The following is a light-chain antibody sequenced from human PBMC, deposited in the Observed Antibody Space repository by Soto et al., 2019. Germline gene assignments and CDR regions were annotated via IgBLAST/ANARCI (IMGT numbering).Light chain of an antibody. CDR3: QQRYTWPRT. CDR2: DAS. J-gene: IGKJ2*01. CDR1: QSVGSY. Sequence: EIVLTQSPATLSLSPGERATLSCRASQSVGSYIGWFQQTPGQAPRLLIYDASNRATAIPVRFSGSGSGTDFTRTVSSLEPEDFAVYYCQQRYTWPRTVGQGNKLEIK. V-gene: IGKV3-11*01.